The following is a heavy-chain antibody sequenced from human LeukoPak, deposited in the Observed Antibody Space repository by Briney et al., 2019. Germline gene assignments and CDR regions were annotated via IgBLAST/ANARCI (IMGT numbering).Heavy chain of an antibody. CDR1: GGSISSYY. Sequence: EASETLSLTCTVSGGSISSYYWSWTRQPPGKGLEWIGYIYYSGSTNYNPSLKSRVTISVDTSKNQFSLKLSSVTAADTAVYYCARASSYSSSWVDYWGQGTLVTVSS. CDR2: IYYSGST. D-gene: IGHD6-13*01. V-gene: IGHV4-59*01. J-gene: IGHJ4*02. CDR3: ARASSYSSSWVDY.